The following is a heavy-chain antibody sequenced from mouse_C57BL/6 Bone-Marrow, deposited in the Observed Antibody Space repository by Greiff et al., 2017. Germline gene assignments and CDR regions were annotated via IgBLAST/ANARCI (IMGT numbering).Heavy chain of an antibody. Sequence: QVQLQQSGAELARPGASVKLSCKASGYTFTSYGISWVKQRTGQGLEWIGEIYPRSGNTYYNEKFKGKATLTADKSSSTAYMEVRSLTSEASAVYFCARHYDYAWFAYWGQGTLVTVSA. J-gene: IGHJ3*01. V-gene: IGHV1-81*01. D-gene: IGHD2-4*01. CDR1: GYTFTSYG. CDR3: ARHYDYAWFAY. CDR2: IYPRSGNT.